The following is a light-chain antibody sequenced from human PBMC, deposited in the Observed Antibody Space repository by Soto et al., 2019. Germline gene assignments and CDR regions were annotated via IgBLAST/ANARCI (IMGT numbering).Light chain of an antibody. Sequence: VMTQSPSTLSVSPGERATLTCRANHSVGSNLAWYQQKPGKAPRLLIYAASTWHTGVPARFSGSGSATEFTLTISSLQSEDFATYFCQQNYSCPVAFGAGTKVEIK. CDR2: AAS. V-gene: IGKV3-15*01. J-gene: IGKJ4*01. CDR1: HSVGSN. CDR3: QQNYSCPVA.